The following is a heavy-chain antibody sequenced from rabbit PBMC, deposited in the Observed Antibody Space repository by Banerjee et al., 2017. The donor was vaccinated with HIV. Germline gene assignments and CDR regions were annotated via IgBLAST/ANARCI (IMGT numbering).Heavy chain of an antibody. Sequence: QEQLKETGGGLVTPGGTLTLSCTVSGFTFSSYYMCWVRQAPGKGPEWIACINTSSGSTYYASWAKGRFTISKTSSTTVTLQMTSLTAADTATYFCARGDGAYAGYDGLWGPGTLVTVS. D-gene: IGHD7-1*01. V-gene: IGHV1S45*01. CDR1: GFTFSSYY. CDR3: ARGDGAYAGYDGL. J-gene: IGHJ6*01. CDR2: INTSSGST.